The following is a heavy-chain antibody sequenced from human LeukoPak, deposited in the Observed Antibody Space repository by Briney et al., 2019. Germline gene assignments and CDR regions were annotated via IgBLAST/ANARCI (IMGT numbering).Heavy chain of an antibody. D-gene: IGHD3-10*01. J-gene: IGHJ6*02. CDR1: GFTFSSYS. CDR3: ARGRVTMVRGATHYYYYGMDV. V-gene: IGHV3-21*01. Sequence: AGGSLRLSCAASGFTFSSYSMNWVRQPPGKGLEWVSSISSNSSYIYYADSVKGRFTISRDNAKNSLYLQMNSLRAEDTAVYYCARGRVTMVRGATHYYYYGMDVWGQGTTVTVSS. CDR2: ISSNSSYI.